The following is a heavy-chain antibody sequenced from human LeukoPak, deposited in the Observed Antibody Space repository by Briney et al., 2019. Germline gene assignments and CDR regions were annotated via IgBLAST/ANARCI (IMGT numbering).Heavy chain of an antibody. V-gene: IGHV3-15*01. CDR1: GFTFSNAW. CDR2: IKSKTDGGTT. D-gene: IGHD3-3*01. J-gene: IGHJ4*02. Sequence: GGSLRLSCAASGFTFSNAWMSWVRQAPGKGLEWVGRIKSKTDGGTTDCAAPVKGRFTISRDDSKNTLYLQMNSLKTEDTAVYYCTTHYYDFWSGFSMQRGDYWGQGTLVTVSS. CDR3: TTHYYDFWSGFSMQRGDY.